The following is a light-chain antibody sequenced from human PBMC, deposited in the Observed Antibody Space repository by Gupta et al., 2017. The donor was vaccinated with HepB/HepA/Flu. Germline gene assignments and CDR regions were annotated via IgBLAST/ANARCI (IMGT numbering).Light chain of an antibody. J-gene: IGKJ5*01. CDR3: QQRNSDHPLIT. Sequence: DIQLTQSPSFLSASEGDRVTITCRASQGISSYLAWYQQKPGKAPKLLIYAASTLQRGVKSRFSGSGDGTEFTLTISSRQPEDFATYYCQQRNSDHPLITFGQGTPVEIK. CDR1: QGISSY. CDR2: AAS. V-gene: IGKV1-9*01.